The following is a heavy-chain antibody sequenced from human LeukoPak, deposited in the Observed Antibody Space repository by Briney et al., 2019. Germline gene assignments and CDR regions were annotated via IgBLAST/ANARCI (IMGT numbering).Heavy chain of an antibody. CDR1: GFLFRSYA. J-gene: IGHJ6*02. Sequence: PGGSLRLSCAASGFLFRSYAMSWVRQAPGMGLESVAAISGSGSSIYYADSVKGRFTISRDNSKNTLYLQMNSLRAEDTAVYYCAKDLSSGSYYYYGMDVWGQGTPVTVSS. V-gene: IGHV3-23*01. D-gene: IGHD1-26*01. CDR3: AKDLSSGSYYYYGMDV. CDR2: ISGSGSSI.